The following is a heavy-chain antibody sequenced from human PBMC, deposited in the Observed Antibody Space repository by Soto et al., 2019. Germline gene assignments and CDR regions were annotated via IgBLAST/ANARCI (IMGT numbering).Heavy chain of an antibody. J-gene: IGHJ6*02. Sequence: SETLSLTCAVYGGSFSGYYWSWIRQPPGKGLEWIGEINHSGSTNYNPSLKSRVTISVDTSKNQFSLKLSSVTAADTAVYYCARKRIAARPQYYYYGIDVWGQGTTVTVSS. CDR3: ARKRIAARPQYYYYGIDV. D-gene: IGHD6-6*01. V-gene: IGHV4-34*01. CDR1: GGSFSGYY. CDR2: INHSGST.